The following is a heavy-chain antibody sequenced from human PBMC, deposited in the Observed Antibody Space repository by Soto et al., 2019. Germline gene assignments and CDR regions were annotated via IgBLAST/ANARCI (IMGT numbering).Heavy chain of an antibody. CDR3: ARRMDEDDYCSGCSCYSGSSYYFDY. CDR2: ISAYNGNT. D-gene: IGHD2-15*01. J-gene: IGHJ4*02. V-gene: IGHV1-18*01. Sequence: ASVKVSCKASGYTFTSYGISWVRQAPGQGLEWMGWISAYNGNTNYAQKLQGRVTMTTDTSTSTAYMELRSLRSDDTAVYYCARRMDEDDYCSGCSCYSGSSYYFDYRGQGTLVTVSA. CDR1: GYTFTSYG.